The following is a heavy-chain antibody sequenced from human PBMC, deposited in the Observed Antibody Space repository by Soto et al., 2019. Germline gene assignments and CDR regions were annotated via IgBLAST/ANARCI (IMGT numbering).Heavy chain of an antibody. Sequence: PGGSLRLSCAVSGFSFSSASMNWVRQAPGKGLEWVGRIKSKTDGGTTDYAAPVKGRFTISRDDSKNTLYLQMNSLKTEDTAVYYCTTDAGYCSGGSCYSDAFDIWGQGTVVTVSS. J-gene: IGHJ3*02. D-gene: IGHD2-15*01. V-gene: IGHV3-15*01. CDR2: IKSKTDGGTT. CDR1: GFSFSSAS. CDR3: TTDAGYCSGGSCYSDAFDI.